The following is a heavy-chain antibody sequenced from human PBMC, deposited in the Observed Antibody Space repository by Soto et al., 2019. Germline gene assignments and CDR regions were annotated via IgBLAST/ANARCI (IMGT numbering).Heavy chain of an antibody. CDR3: ARDGLSSIAARIARFDP. V-gene: IGHV1-8*01. J-gene: IGHJ5*02. Sequence: GASVKVSCKASGYTFTIYDSNWVRQATGQGLEWMGWMNPNRGNTGYAQKYQGRVTMTRNTSISTAYMELSSLRSEDTAVYYCARDGLSSIAARIARFDPWGQGTLLTVSS. D-gene: IGHD6-6*01. CDR1: GYTFTIYD. CDR2: MNPNRGNT.